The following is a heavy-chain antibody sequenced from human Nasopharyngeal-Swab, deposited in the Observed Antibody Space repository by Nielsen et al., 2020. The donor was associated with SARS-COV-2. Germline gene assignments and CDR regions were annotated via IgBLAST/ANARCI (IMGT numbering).Heavy chain of an antibody. Sequence: WIRPPPGQGLEWVSGISWNSGSIGYADSVKGRFTISRDNAKNSLYLQMNSLRAEDTALYYCDRALPRDYYYMDVWGKGTTVTVSS. CDR2: ISWNSGSI. CDR3: DRALPRDYYYMDV. J-gene: IGHJ6*03. V-gene: IGHV3-9*01. D-gene: IGHD1-14*01.